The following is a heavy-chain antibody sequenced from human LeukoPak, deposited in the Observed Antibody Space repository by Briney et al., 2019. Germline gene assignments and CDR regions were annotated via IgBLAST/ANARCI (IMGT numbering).Heavy chain of an antibody. J-gene: IGHJ4*02. Sequence: SETLSLTCTVSGGSFSTYYWSWIRQPAGKGLEWIGHIYTSGTTNYNPSLKSRVTMSLDTSKNQFSLKLSSVTAADTAIYYCARDAKYYYGSRTYFFFEYWGQGTLLTVSS. V-gene: IGHV4-4*07. D-gene: IGHD3-10*01. CDR3: ARDAKYYYGSRTYFFFEY. CDR2: IYTSGTT. CDR1: GGSFSTYY.